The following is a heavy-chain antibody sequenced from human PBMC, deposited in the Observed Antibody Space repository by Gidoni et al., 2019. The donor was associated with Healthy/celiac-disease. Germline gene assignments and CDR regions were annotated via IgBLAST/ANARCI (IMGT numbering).Heavy chain of an antibody. D-gene: IGHD2-8*01. Sequence: QVQLVESGAGVVQPGRSLRLSCAASGFTFRSSGMRCIRQAPGKGLEWVAFISYDGSNEYYADSVKGRFTISRDNSKNTLYLQMNSLRAEDTAVYYCAKDGTDIVLMVYATLYYYYYMDVWGKGTTVTVSS. CDR2: ISYDGSNE. J-gene: IGHJ6*03. CDR1: GFTFRSSG. CDR3: AKDGTDIVLMVYATLYYYYYMDV. V-gene: IGHV3-30*18.